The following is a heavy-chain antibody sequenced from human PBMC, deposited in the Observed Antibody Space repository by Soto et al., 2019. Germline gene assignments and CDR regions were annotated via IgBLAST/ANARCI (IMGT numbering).Heavy chain of an antibody. J-gene: IGHJ6*02. CDR2: IIPISETT. CDR3: ARALLSNSYDSGGYDSYFHAMDV. CDR1: GGTFSSLD. V-gene: IGHV1-69*06. Sequence: VASVKVSCKASGGTFSSLDINWVRQAPGQGLEWMGGIIPISETTNYAQIFQGRVSIVADKSTSTAYMELSRLRSEDTAVYYCARALLSNSYDSGGYDSYFHAMDVWGQGTPVTVSS. D-gene: IGHD3-22*01.